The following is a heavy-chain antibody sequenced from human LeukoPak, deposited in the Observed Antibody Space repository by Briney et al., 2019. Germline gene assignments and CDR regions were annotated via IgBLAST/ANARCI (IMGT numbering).Heavy chain of an antibody. CDR1: GFTFSSYA. V-gene: IGHV3-30-3*01. D-gene: IGHD2-2*02. Sequence: GGSLRLSCAASGFTFSSYAMHWVRQAPGTGLEWVAVISYDGSNKYYADSVKGRFTISRDNSKNTLYLQMNSLRAEDTAVYYCARDIVVVPAAIPFAHYYYYGMDVWGQGTTVTVSS. J-gene: IGHJ6*02. CDR3: ARDIVVVPAAIPFAHYYYYGMDV. CDR2: ISYDGSNK.